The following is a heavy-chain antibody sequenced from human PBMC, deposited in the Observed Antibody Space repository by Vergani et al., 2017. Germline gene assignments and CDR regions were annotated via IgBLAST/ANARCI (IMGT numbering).Heavy chain of an antibody. D-gene: IGHD6-6*01. CDR2: IIPIFGTA. CDR1: GGTFSSYA. Sequence: QVQLVQSGAEVKKPGSSVKVSCKASGGTFSSYAISWVRQAPGQGLEWMGRIIPIFGTANYAQKFQGRVTITADKSTSTAYMELSSLRSEDTAGYYCARDNEYSGSSKDPDAYYYYMDVWGKGTTVTVSS. CDR3: ARDNEYSGSSKDPDAYYYYMDV. J-gene: IGHJ6*03. V-gene: IGHV1-69*14.